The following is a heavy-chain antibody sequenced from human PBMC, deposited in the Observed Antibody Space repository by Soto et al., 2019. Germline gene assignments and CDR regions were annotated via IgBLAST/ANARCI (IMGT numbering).Heavy chain of an antibody. Sequence: QVQLVQSGAEVKKPGASVKASCKASGYTFTSYAMHWVRQAPGQRLEWMGWINAGNGNTKYSQKFQGRVTITRDTSASTAYMELSSLRSEDTAVYYCAGDYGDKDWYFDLWGRGTLVTVSS. CDR3: AGDYGDKDWYFDL. CDR2: INAGNGNT. CDR1: GYTFTSYA. V-gene: IGHV1-3*01. D-gene: IGHD4-17*01. J-gene: IGHJ2*01.